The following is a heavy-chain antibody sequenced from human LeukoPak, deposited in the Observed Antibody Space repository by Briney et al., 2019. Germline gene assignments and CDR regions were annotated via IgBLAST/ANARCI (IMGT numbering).Heavy chain of an antibody. CDR2: IIPILGIA. D-gene: IGHD3-10*01. CDR1: GYTFTSYG. J-gene: IGHJ4*02. CDR3: AVYYYGSGSYGGLDY. V-gene: IGHV1-69*04. Sequence: GASVKVSCKASGYTFTSYGISWVRQAPGQGLEWMGRIIPILGIANYAQKFQGRVTITADKSTSTAYMELSSLRSEDTAVYYCAVYYYGSGSYGGLDYWGQGTLVTVSS.